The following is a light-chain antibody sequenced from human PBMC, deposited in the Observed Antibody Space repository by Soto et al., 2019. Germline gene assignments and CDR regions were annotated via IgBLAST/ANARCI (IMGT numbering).Light chain of an antibody. CDR1: SSDVGGYNY. J-gene: IGLJ1*01. Sequence: QSVLTQPRSVSGSPGQSVTISCTGTSSDVGGYNYVSWYQQHPGKAPKVMIYDVSKRPSGVPDRFSGSKSGNTASLTISGLQAEDEADYYCCSYAGSYTDVFGTGIKVTVL. V-gene: IGLV2-11*01. CDR2: DVS. CDR3: CSYAGSYTDV.